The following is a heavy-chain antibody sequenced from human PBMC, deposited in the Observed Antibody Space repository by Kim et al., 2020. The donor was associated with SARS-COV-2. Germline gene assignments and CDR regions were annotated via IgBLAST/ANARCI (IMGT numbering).Heavy chain of an antibody. Sequence: SVKVSCKASGGTFSSYAISWVRQAPGQGLEWMGGIIPIFGTANYAQKFQGRVTITADESTSTAYMELSSLRSEDTAVYYCARPRGSGWYGSRYYYGMDVWGQGTTVTVSS. J-gene: IGHJ6*02. V-gene: IGHV1-69*13. CDR3: ARPRGSGWYGSRYYYGMDV. CDR1: GGTFSSYA. CDR2: IIPIFGTA. D-gene: IGHD6-19*01.